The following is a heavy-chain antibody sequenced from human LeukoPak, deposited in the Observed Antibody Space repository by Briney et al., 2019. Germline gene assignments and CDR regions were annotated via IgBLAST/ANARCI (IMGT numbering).Heavy chain of an antibody. D-gene: IGHD6-13*01. Sequence: ASVKVSCKASGGTFSSYAISWVRQAPGQGLEWMGGIIPISGTANYAQKFQGRVTITADESTSTAYMELSSLRSEDTAVYYCASFTYSSPQTFDIWGQGTMVTVSS. CDR1: GGTFSSYA. CDR3: ASFTYSSPQTFDI. V-gene: IGHV1-69*13. J-gene: IGHJ3*02. CDR2: IIPISGTA.